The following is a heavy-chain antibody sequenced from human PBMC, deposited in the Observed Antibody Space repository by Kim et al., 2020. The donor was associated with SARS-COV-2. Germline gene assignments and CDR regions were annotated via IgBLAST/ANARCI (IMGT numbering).Heavy chain of an antibody. J-gene: IGHJ6*02. CDR2: IYHSGST. D-gene: IGHD3-22*01. CDR1: GGSISGYY. Sequence: SETLSLTCTVSGGSISGYYWSWIRQPPGKGLEYIGYIYHSGSTKYNPSLKSRVTISVDTSKSQFSLKLTSVTAADTAVYFCARADSSGPYYYYGMDVWGQGTTVTVSS. CDR3: ARADSSGPYYYYGMDV. V-gene: IGHV4-59*01.